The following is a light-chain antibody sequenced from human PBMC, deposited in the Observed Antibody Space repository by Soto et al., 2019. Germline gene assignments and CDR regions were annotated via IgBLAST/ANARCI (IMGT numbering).Light chain of an antibody. Sequence: QSVLTQPRSVSGSPGQSVTISCTGVSSDVGGYNYVSWYQQHPGKAPKLMIYDVSKRPSGVPDRFSGSKSGNTASLTISGLQTEDEADYYCCSYTGSSTSYVFGSGTKVTVL. J-gene: IGLJ1*01. CDR3: CSYTGSSTSYV. CDR2: DVS. V-gene: IGLV2-11*01. CDR1: SSDVGGYNY.